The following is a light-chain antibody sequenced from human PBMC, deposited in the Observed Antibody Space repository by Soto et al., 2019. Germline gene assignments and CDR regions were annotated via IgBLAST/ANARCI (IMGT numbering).Light chain of an antibody. CDR1: QTLSTNS. J-gene: IGKJ3*01. Sequence: EIALTQSPGTLSLSPGERATPSSRASQTLSTNSLAWYQQRLGQTPRLLIYAASTRDTDIPDRFNGSGSGTDFALTISRREPGDFVLYYGQQYDASPLTFGPGTKVDVK. CDR3: QQYDASPLT. V-gene: IGKV3-20*01. CDR2: AAS.